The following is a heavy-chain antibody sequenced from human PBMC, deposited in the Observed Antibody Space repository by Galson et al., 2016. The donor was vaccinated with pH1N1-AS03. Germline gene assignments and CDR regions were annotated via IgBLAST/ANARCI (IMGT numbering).Heavy chain of an antibody. Sequence: SVKVSCKASGYTFTSYYLHWVRQAPGQGREWMGIINPSDGNTNYAQRFQGRVTMTRDTSTSTVYMVLSSLRSDDTAVYYCARVSAGLTGYYYAMDVWGQGTTVTVSS. V-gene: IGHV1-46*01. CDR3: ARVSAGLTGYYYAMDV. CDR1: GYTFTSYY. J-gene: IGHJ6*02. D-gene: IGHD4/OR15-4a*01. CDR2: INPSDGNT.